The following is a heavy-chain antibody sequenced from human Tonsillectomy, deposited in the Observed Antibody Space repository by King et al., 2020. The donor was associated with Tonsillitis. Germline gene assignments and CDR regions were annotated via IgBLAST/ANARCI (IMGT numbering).Heavy chain of an antibody. V-gene: IGHV3-48*03. CDR2: ISSSGSTI. J-gene: IGHJ4*02. CDR3: ARGSRTVAAAGLGVGY. D-gene: IGHD6-13*01. CDR1: GFTFSSYE. Sequence: GEAGGGLVQPGGSLRLSCAASGFTFSSYEMNWVRQAPGKGLEWVSYISSSGSTIYYADSVKGRFTISRDNAKNSLYLQMNSLRAEDTAVYYCARGSRTVAAAGLGVGYWGQGTLVTVSS.